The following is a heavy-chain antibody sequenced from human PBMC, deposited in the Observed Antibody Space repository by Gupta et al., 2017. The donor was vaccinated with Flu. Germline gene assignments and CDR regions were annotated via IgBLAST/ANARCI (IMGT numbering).Heavy chain of an antibody. D-gene: IGHD3-22*01. CDR2: IPGGGRDS. CDR3: VKGMDYYDGDGYYVSYFDF. V-gene: IGHV3-23*01. J-gene: IGHJ4*02. Sequence: KGLEWVAAIPGGGRDSYYADSVKGRFNISRDNSKNTVFLQIRSLRVEDTAHYYCVKGMDYYDGDGYYVSYFDFWGQGVRVTVSS.